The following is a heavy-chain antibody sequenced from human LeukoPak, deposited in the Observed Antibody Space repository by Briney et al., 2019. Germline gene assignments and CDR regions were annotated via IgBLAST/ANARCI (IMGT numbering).Heavy chain of an antibody. CDR2: FDPEDGET. CDR1: GYTLTELS. CDR3: ATWGLYYYYGMDV. Sequence: GASVKVSCKVSGYTLTELSMRWVRQAPGKGLEWMGGFDPEDGETIYAQKFQGRVTMTEDTSTDTAYMELSSLRPEDTAVYYCATWGLYYYYGMDVWGQGTTVTVSS. D-gene: IGHD3-16*01. J-gene: IGHJ6*02. V-gene: IGHV1-24*01.